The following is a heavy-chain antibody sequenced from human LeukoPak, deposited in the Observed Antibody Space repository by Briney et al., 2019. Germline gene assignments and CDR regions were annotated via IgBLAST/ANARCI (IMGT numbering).Heavy chain of an antibody. CDR1: GGSISSFY. J-gene: IGHJ5*02. D-gene: IGHD1-1*01. Sequence: SETLSLTCTVSGGSISSFYWSWIRQPPGKGLEWIGYIYYTGSTNYNPSLKSRVTISVDTSKNQFSLKLSSVTAADTAVYYCARARRWNAAVEGWWFDPWGQGTLVTVSS. CDR3: ARARRWNAAVEGWWFDP. V-gene: IGHV4-59*01. CDR2: IYYTGST.